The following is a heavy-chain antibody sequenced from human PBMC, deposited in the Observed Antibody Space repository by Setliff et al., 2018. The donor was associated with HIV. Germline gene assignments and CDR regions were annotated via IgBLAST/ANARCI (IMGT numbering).Heavy chain of an antibody. J-gene: IGHJ4*02. V-gene: IGHV4-59*08. CDR3: ARLFSGSPGDY. CDR1: GGSISSHY. CDR2: IYYSGST. D-gene: IGHD3-10*01. Sequence: SETLSLTCTVSGGSISSHYWSWIRQPPGKGLEWIGYIYYSGSTNYNPSLKSRVTISEDTSKNQFSLKVNSVTAADTAVYYCARLFSGSPGDYWGQGTLVTVSS.